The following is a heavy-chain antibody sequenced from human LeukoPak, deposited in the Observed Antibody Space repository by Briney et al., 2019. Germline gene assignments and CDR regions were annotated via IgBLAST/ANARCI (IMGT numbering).Heavy chain of an antibody. J-gene: IGHJ3*02. V-gene: IGHV3-21*01. Sequence: GGSLRLSCAASGFTFSSYSMNWVRQAPGKGLEWVSSITSNSRYIFYADSVKGRFTISRDNAKNSLYLQMNSLRAEDTAVYYCGRDDGCNTDDAFDIWGQGTMVTVSS. D-gene: IGHD2/OR15-2a*01. CDR3: GRDDGCNTDDAFDI. CDR1: GFTFSSYS. CDR2: ITSNSRYI.